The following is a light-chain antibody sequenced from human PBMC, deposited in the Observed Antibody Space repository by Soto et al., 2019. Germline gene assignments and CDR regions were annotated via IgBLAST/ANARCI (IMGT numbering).Light chain of an antibody. Sequence: VVMKQSPATLSVSPGERATLSCRASESVSSNLAWYQQKPGQAPRLLIYGASTRATGIPARFSGSGSGTEFTLTISSLQSEDFAVYYCQQYNNWPGTFGQGTKV. CDR2: GAS. CDR1: ESVSSN. J-gene: IGKJ1*01. CDR3: QQYNNWPGT. V-gene: IGKV3-15*01.